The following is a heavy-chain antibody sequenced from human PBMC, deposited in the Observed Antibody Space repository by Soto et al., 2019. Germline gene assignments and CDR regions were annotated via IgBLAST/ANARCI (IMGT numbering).Heavy chain of an antibody. CDR3: AREIVVVVAATEYNWFDP. CDR2: IYYSGST. D-gene: IGHD2-15*01. CDR1: GGSISSGDYY. Sequence: SETLSLTCTVSGGSISSGDYYWSWIRQPPGKGLEWIGYIYYSGSTYYNPSLKSRVTISVDTSKNQFSLKLSSVTAADTAVYYCAREIVVVVAATEYNWFDPWGQGTLVTVSS. V-gene: IGHV4-30-4*01. J-gene: IGHJ5*02.